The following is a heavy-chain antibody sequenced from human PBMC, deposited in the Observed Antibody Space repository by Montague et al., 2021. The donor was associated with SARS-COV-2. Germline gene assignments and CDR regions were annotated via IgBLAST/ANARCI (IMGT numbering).Heavy chain of an antibody. Sequence: SETLSLTCTVSNAFITTSNWWTWVRQAPGKGLEWVGEIHHSGTLNYNPSLKSRVTISVDTSKNHFSLNLNSVTAADTALYFCARRIRITVFRGVPLTTHSLESWGQGIMVTVSS. CDR1: NAFITTSNW. J-gene: IGHJ4*02. V-gene: IGHV4/OR15-8*01. CDR3: ARRIRITVFRGVPLTTHSLES. CDR2: IHHSGTL. D-gene: IGHD3-10*01.